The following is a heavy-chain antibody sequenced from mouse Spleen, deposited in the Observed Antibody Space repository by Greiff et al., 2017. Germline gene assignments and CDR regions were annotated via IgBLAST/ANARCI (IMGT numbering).Heavy chain of an antibody. D-gene: IGHD1-1*01. V-gene: IGHV14-1*01. J-gene: IGHJ2*01. CDR3: TTGGLDYYGSSYGY. CDR1: GFNIKDYY. Sequence: VQLKESGAELVRPGASVKLSCTASGFNIKDYYMHWVKQRPEQGLEWIGRIDPEDGDTEYAPKFQGKATMTADTSSNTAYLQLSSLTSEDTAVYYCTTGGLDYYGSSYGYWGQGTTLTVSS. CDR2: IDPEDGDT.